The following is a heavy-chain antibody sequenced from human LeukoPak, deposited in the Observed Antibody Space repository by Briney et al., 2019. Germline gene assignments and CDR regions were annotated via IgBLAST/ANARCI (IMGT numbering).Heavy chain of an antibody. Sequence: GGSLRLSCAASGFTFSSYSMNWVRQAPGKGLEWVSYISSSSSTIYYADSVKGRFTISRDNAKNSLYLQMNSLRAEDTAVYYCARGKQQQSYYYYYYMDVWGKGTTVTVSS. CDR2: ISSSSSTI. CDR3: ARGKQQQSYYYYYYMDV. V-gene: IGHV3-48*01. CDR1: GFTFSSYS. D-gene: IGHD6-13*01. J-gene: IGHJ6*03.